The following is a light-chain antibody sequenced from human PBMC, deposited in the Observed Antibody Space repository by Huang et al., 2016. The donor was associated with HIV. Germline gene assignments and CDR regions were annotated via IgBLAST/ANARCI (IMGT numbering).Light chain of an antibody. V-gene: IGKV3-20*01. Sequence: EIVLTQFPGTLSLSPGERATVSCGGSQSVSSSYLAWYQQKPGQAPTLLIYGASSRATDIPDRFSGSGSGTDFTLTISRLEPEDFAVYYCQQYGSSPYTFGQGTKLEIK. CDR1: QSVSSSY. CDR3: QQYGSSPYT. CDR2: GAS. J-gene: IGKJ2*01.